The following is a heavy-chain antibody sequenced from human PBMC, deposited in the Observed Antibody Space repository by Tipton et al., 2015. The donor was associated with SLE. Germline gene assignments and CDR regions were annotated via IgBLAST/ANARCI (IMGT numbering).Heavy chain of an antibody. CDR3: ARPLYGGNLQEAFDI. V-gene: IGHV4-34*01. CDR2: IYYSGST. CDR1: GGSFSDYF. J-gene: IGHJ3*02. D-gene: IGHD4-23*01. Sequence: LRLSCAVYGGSFSDYFWTWVRQAPGKGLEWIGSIYYSGSTYYNPSLKSRVTISVDTSKNQFSLKLSSVTAADTAVYYCARPLYGGNLQEAFDIWGQGTMVTVSS.